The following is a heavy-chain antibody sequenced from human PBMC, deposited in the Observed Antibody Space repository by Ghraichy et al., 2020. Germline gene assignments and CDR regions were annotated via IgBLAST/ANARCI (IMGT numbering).Heavy chain of an antibody. J-gene: IGHJ1*01. CDR1: GFTFSSYS. Sequence: GALRLSCAASGFTFSSYSMNWVRQAPGKGLEWVSSISSSSSYIYYADSVKGRFTISRDNAKNSLYLQMNSLRAEDTAVYYCARDWTTAVEYFQHWGQGTLVTVSS. CDR3: ARDWTTAVEYFQH. CDR2: ISSSSSYI. V-gene: IGHV3-21*01. D-gene: IGHD3/OR15-3a*01.